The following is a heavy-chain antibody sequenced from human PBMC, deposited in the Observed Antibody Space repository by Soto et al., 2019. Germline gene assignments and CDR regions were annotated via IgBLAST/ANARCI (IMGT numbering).Heavy chain of an antibody. J-gene: IGHJ3*02. V-gene: IGHV1-18*01. CDR2: ISAYNGNT. Sequence: ASVKVSCKASGYKFTSYGISLVRQAPGQGLEWMGWISAYNGNTNYAQKLQGRVTMTTDTSTSTAYMELRSLRSDDTAVYYCARLATWGSGYYRSHAFDIWGQGTMVTVSS. CDR1: GYKFTSYG. D-gene: IGHD3-22*01. CDR3: ARLATWGSGYYRSHAFDI.